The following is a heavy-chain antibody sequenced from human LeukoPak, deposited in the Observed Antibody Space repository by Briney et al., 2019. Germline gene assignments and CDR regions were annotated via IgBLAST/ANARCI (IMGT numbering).Heavy chain of an antibody. J-gene: IGHJ6*03. CDR1: GGSISSSSYY. V-gene: IGHV4-39*07. CDR2: IYYSGST. CDR3: ARASAVVAASFSGYYSSMDV. Sequence: SETLSLTCTVSGGSISSSSYYWGWIRQPPGKGLEWIGSIYYSGSTYYNPSLKSRVTISVDTSKNQFSLKLSSVTAADTAVYYCARASAVVAASFSGYYSSMDVWAKGTTVTVSS. D-gene: IGHD2-15*01.